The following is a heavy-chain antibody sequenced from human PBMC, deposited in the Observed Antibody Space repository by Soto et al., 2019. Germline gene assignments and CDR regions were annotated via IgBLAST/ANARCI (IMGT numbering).Heavy chain of an antibody. CDR2: ISSSSSTI. J-gene: IGHJ4*02. V-gene: IGHV3-48*02. Sequence: EVQLVEFGGGLVQPGGSLRLSCVVSGFTFSSYSMNWVRQTPGKGLEWVSYISSSSSTIYYADSVKGRFTISRDNAENSLYLQMNSLRDEDTAVYYCARSGDAINHYWGQGTLVTVSS. CDR3: ARSGDAINHY. CDR1: GFTFSSYS. D-gene: IGHD2-21*01.